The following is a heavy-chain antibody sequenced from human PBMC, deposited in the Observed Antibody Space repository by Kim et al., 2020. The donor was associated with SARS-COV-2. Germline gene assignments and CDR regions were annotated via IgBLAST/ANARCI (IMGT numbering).Heavy chain of an antibody. CDR2: INHSGST. CDR3: ARDPAMVRGVIIDAYYYYGMDV. V-gene: IGHV4-34*01. D-gene: IGHD3-10*01. CDR1: GGSFSGYY. Sequence: SETLSLTCAVYGGSFSGYYWSWIRQPPGKGLEWIGEINHSGSTNYNPSLKSRVTISVDTSKNQFSLKLSSVTAADTAVYYCARDPAMVRGVIIDAYYYYGMDVWGQGTTVTISS. J-gene: IGHJ6*02.